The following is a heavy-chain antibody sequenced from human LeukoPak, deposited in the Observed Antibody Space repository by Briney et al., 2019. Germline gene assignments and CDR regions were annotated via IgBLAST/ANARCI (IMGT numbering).Heavy chain of an antibody. CDR3: AKELGGIAVAGTRGTSRLGFDY. CDR1: GFTFSSYA. J-gene: IGHJ4*02. CDR2: ISGSGGST. V-gene: IGHV3-23*01. Sequence: PGGSLRLSCAASGFTFSSYAMSWVRQAPGKGLEWVSAISGSGGSTYYADSVKGRFTISRANSKNTLYLQMNSLRADDTAVYYCAKELGGIAVAGTRGTSRLGFDYWGQGTLVTVSS. D-gene: IGHD6-19*01.